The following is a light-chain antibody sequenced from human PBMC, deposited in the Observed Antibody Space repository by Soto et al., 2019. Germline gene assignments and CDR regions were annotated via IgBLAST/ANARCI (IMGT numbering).Light chain of an antibody. Sequence: QSALTQPASVSGSPGQSITISCAGTSSDVGFYNLVSWYQQHPGKAPKLMIYEVSKRPSGVSNRFPGSKSGNTASLTISGLQAEDDADYYCCSYAGSTYVFGTGTKVTVL. V-gene: IGLV2-23*02. CDR3: CSYAGSTYV. CDR1: SSDVGFYNL. J-gene: IGLJ1*01. CDR2: EVS.